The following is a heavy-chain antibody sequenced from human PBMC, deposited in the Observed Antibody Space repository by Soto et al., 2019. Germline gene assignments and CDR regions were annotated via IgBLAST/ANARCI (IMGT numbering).Heavy chain of an antibody. CDR2: ISWESGNI. J-gene: IGHJ4*02. CDR1: GFTFEDDA. Sequence: EVQLVESGGGLVQPGRSLRLSCAASGFTFEDDAMHWVRQAPGKGLEWVSGISWESGNIDYADSVKGRFTISRDNAKNSLYLQMNSLRGEDTALYYWATRCIYVDAFDFWGQGTLVTVSS. D-gene: IGHD3-16*01. CDR3: ATRCIYVDAFDF. V-gene: IGHV3-9*01.